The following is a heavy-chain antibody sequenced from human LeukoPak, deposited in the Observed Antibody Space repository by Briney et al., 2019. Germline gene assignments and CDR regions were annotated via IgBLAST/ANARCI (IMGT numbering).Heavy chain of an antibody. CDR2: FHSSGGT. D-gene: IGHD3-10*01. J-gene: IGHJ6*03. V-gene: IGHV4-59*01. CDR1: GGSISSNH. CDR3: VRAIGSGRDVYFYYYMDV. Sequence: SETLSLTCTVSGGSISSNHWSWIRQPPGKGLEYIGYFHSSGGTNYNPSLKSRVTISADTSKNQFSLKLTSLIAADTAVYYCVRAIGSGRDVYFYYYMDVWGKGTAVTVSS.